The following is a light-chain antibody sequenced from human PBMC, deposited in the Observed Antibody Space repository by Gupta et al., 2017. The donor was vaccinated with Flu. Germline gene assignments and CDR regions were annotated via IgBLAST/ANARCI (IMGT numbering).Light chain of an antibody. Sequence: ATRMTQSPSSSSASTVDRVTITCRSRQGISSYLAWYQQNPGKAPKLLFYAASTSQSGVASRLSGSGAGTYFTLTISCLQSEDFATYCCQQYYSYPPTFGGGTKVEIK. CDR2: AAS. V-gene: IGKV1-8*01. CDR1: QGISSY. J-gene: IGKJ4*01. CDR3: QQYYSYPPT.